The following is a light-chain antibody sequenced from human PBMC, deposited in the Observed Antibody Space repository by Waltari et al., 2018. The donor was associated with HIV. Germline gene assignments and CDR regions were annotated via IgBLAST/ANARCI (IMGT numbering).Light chain of an antibody. J-gene: IGKJ4*01. CDR2: DAS. Sequence: DIQMTQSPSSLSASVGVRVLITCQASQYIDYYLTWYQQTPGKAPKVLIYDASNLGTGVPARFSGSRSGTHFTLAISSLQPEDIATYYCQQYDNLPLTFGGGTKVEIK. CDR3: QQYDNLPLT. V-gene: IGKV1-33*01. CDR1: QYIDYY.